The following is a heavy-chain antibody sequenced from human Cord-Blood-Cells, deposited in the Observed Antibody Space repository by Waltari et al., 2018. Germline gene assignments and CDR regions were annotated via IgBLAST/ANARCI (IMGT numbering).Heavy chain of an antibody. CDR1: GFTFSTAW. V-gene: IGHV3-15*01. CDR3: TTDRIAAADAFDI. J-gene: IGHJ3*02. D-gene: IGHD6-13*01. CDR2: IKSKTDGGTT. Sequence: EVQLVESGGGLVKPGGSLRLSCAASGFTFSTAWLSWVRQAPGKGLEWVGRIKSKTDGGTTDYAAPVKGRFTISRDDSKNTLYLQMNSLKTEDTAVYYCTTDRIAAADAFDIWGQGTMVTVSS.